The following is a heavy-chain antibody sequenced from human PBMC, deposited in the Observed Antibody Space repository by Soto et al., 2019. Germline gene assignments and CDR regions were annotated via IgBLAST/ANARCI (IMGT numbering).Heavy chain of an antibody. J-gene: IGHJ6*02. CDR2: VSTIGRGDDK. V-gene: IGHV6-1*01. CDR1: GDSVSGNSAA. D-gene: IGHD2-15*01. CDR3: AKDGTTGGQHYYGMDV. Sequence: SQTLSLTCAISGDSVSGNSAAWNWIRQSPSRGLEWLEWVSTIGRGDDKYYADSVKGRFTISRDTSKNTLFLQMNSLRAEDTALYFCAKDGTTGGQHYYGMDVWGQGTTVTVSS.